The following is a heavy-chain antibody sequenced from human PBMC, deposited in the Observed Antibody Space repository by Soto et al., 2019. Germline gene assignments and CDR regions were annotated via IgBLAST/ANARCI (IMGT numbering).Heavy chain of an antibody. CDR1: GFTFDNYA. V-gene: IGHV3-23*01. CDR3: AKDSSQKVVVVLAGVFET. D-gene: IGHD2-15*01. J-gene: IGHJ3*02. CDR2: ISGGGST. Sequence: PGGSLRLSCAASGFTFDNYAMSWVRQAPGKGLEWVSVISGGGSTYYSESVKGRFTISRDFSKVYLQMDSLRVEDTALYYCAKDSSQKVVVVLAGVFETWGQGTMVTVS.